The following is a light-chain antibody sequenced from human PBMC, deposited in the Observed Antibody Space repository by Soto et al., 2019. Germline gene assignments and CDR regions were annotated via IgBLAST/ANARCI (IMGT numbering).Light chain of an antibody. V-gene: IGKV1-39*01. Sequence: DIRMTQSPSFLSASVGDRVTITCRASQSISSYLNWYQQKPGKAPQLLIYAASSLQSAVPSRFSGSGSGTDFTLTISSLQHEDFATYYCQHSYSTPYTFGQGTKLDIK. CDR1: QSISSY. CDR2: AAS. CDR3: QHSYSTPYT. J-gene: IGKJ2*01.